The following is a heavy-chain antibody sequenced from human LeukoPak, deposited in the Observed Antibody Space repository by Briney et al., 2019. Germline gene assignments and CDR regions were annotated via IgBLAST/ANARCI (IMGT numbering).Heavy chain of an antibody. CDR3: ARARFGELLYYYYYYMDV. D-gene: IGHD3-10*01. CDR2: MNPNSGNT. Sequence: ASVKVSCKASGYTFTSYDINWVRQAPGQGLEWMGWMNPNSGNTGYAQKFQGRVTMTRNTSISTAYMELSSLRSEDTAVYYCARARFGELLYYYYYYMDVWGKGTTVTVSS. V-gene: IGHV1-8*01. J-gene: IGHJ6*03. CDR1: GYTFTSYD.